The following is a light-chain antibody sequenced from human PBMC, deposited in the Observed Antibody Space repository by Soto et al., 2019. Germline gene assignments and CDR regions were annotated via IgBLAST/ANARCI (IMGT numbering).Light chain of an antibody. V-gene: IGKV1-39*01. CDR2: AAS. CDR3: QQTYSTPPT. J-gene: IGKJ1*01. CDR1: QSISTY. Sequence: DIQMTQSPSSLSASVGDRVTISCGASQSISTYLNWYQQKAGLAPKLLIYAASSLQSGVPSRFSGSGSGTDFTLTISSLQPEDFATYYCQQTYSTPPTFGQGTKVEIK.